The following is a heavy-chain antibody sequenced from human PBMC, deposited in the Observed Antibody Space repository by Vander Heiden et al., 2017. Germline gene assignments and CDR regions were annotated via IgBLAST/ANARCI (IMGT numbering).Heavy chain of an antibody. V-gene: IGHV4-34*01. CDR3: ARGQDGSYFLYYFDY. CDR1: GGSFSGYY. Sequence: QVQLQQWGAVLLKPSETLSLTCAVYGGSFSGYYWSWIRQPPGKGLEWIGEINHSGSTNYNPSLKSRVTISVDTSKNQFSLQLSSVTASDTAVYYCARGQDGSYFLYYFDYWGQGTLVTVSS. D-gene: IGHD1-26*01. J-gene: IGHJ4*02. CDR2: INHSGST.